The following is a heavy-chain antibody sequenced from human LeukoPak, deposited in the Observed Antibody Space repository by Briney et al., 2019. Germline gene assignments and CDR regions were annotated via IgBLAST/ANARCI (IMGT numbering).Heavy chain of an antibody. CDR2: ISYDGSNK. Sequence: PGGSLRLSCAASGFTFSSYGMHWVRQAPGKGLEWVAVISYDGSNKYYADSVKGRFTISRDNSRNTLYLQMNSLRAEDTAVYYCAREGSSGYYPYWGQGILVTVSS. CDR3: AREGSSGYYPY. CDR1: GFTFSSYG. J-gene: IGHJ4*02. V-gene: IGHV3-30*03. D-gene: IGHD3-22*01.